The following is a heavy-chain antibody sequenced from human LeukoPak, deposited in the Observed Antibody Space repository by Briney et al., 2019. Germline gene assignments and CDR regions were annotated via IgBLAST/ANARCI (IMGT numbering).Heavy chain of an antibody. Sequence: GESLKISWKGSGYRFTTYWISGGRQMPGKGLEWMGIIYPGDSDNRYSPSFHAQVTISADKSISTAYLQWSSLKASDTAMYYCARPLPYDSSGYYLGGFDYWGQGTLVTVSS. CDR3: ARPLPYDSSGYYLGGFDY. CDR2: IYPGDSDN. V-gene: IGHV5-51*01. J-gene: IGHJ4*02. CDR1: GYRFTTYW. D-gene: IGHD3-22*01.